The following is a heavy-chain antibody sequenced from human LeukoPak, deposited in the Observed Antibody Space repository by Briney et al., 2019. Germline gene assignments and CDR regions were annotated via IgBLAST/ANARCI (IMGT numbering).Heavy chain of an antibody. D-gene: IGHD2-2*01. J-gene: IGHJ6*03. CDR2: IIPIFGTA. V-gene: IGHV1-69*13. CDR1: GGTFSSYA. Sequence: GTSVKVSCKASGGTFSSYAISWVRQAPGQGLEWMGGIIPIFGTANYAQKFQGRVTIIADESTSTAYMELGSLRSEDTAVYYCARGPQLLPHGVSYYMDVWGKGTTVTISS. CDR3: ARGPQLLPHGVSYYMDV.